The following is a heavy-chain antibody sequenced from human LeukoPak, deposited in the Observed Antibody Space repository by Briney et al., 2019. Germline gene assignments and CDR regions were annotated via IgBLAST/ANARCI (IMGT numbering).Heavy chain of an antibody. Sequence: SVKVSCKASGGTFSSYAISWVRQAPGQGLEWMGGIIPIFGTANYAQKFQGRVTITADESTSTAYMELSSLRSEDTAVYYCARAPMVRGVTDYYYYYMDVWGKGTTVTVSS. V-gene: IGHV1-69*13. CDR2: IIPIFGTA. J-gene: IGHJ6*03. D-gene: IGHD3-10*01. CDR3: ARAPMVRGVTDYYYYYMDV. CDR1: GGTFSSYA.